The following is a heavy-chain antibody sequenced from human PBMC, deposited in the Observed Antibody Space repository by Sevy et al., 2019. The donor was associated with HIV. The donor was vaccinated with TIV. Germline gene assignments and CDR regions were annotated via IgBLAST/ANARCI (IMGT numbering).Heavy chain of an antibody. CDR2: IKQDGSEK. J-gene: IGHJ4*02. Sequence: GGSLRLSCAASGFTFSSYWMSWVRQAPGKGLEWVANIKQDGSEKYYVDSVKGRFTISRDNAKNSLYLQMNSLRDEDTAGYYCARDTRGNYDFWSGYRPHLDYWGQGTLVTVSS. CDR3: ARDTRGNYDFWSGYRPHLDY. CDR1: GFTFSSYW. V-gene: IGHV3-7*01. D-gene: IGHD3-3*01.